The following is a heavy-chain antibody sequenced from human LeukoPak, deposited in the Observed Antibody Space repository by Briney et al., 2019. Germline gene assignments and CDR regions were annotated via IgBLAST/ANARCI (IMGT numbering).Heavy chain of an antibody. CDR2: ISWNSGSI. J-gene: IGHJ4*02. Sequence: GGSLRLSCAASGFTFDDYAMHWVRQAPGKGLEWVSGISWNSGSIGYADSVKGRFTISRDNAKNSLYLQMNSLRAEDTAVYYCARSRGALDYWGQGTLVTVSS. V-gene: IGHV3-9*01. D-gene: IGHD3-16*01. CDR3: ARSRGALDY. CDR1: GFTFDDYA.